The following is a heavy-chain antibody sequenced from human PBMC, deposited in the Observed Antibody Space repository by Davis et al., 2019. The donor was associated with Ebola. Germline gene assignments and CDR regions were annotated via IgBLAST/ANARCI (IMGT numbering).Heavy chain of an antibody. Sequence: SGPTLVKPTETFTLTCTVSGFSLSHARMGVSWIRQPPGKALEWLAHIFSNDEKSYSTSLKSRLTISKDTSKSQVVLTMTNMDPVDTATYYCARVLVGARNWYFDLWGRGTLVTVSS. V-gene: IGHV2-26*01. CDR2: IFSNDEK. CDR3: ARVLVGARNWYFDL. D-gene: IGHD1-26*01. J-gene: IGHJ2*01. CDR1: GFSLSHARMG.